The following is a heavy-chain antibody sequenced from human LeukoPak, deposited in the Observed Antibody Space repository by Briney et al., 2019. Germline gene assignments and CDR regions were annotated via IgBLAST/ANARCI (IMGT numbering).Heavy chain of an antibody. Sequence: SETLSLTCSVSGGSISGYYWTWIRQPAGKGLEWIGRVYTSGSTHYNPSLKTRLTMSVDTSKNQFSLKLSSVTAADTAVYYCARLITGTTTAFDIWGQGTMVTISS. D-gene: IGHD1-7*01. CDR1: GGSISGYY. J-gene: IGHJ3*02. CDR3: ARLITGTTTAFDI. V-gene: IGHV4-4*07. CDR2: VYTSGST.